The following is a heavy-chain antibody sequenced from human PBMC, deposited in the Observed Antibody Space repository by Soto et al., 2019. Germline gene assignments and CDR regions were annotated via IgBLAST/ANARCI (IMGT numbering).Heavy chain of an antibody. CDR3: ARLSPLCSGCSKCYGMDV. CDR2: INPSGGST. Sequence: QVQLVQSGAEVKKPGASVKVSCKASGYTFTSYYMHWVRQAPGQGLEWMGKINPSGGSTSYAQKFPGRVTLTRDTVTSTVYMELSSLRSEDTAVYYCARLSPLCSGCSKCYGMDVWGQGTTVTVSS. D-gene: IGHD2-15*01. CDR1: GYTFTSYY. V-gene: IGHV1-46*01. J-gene: IGHJ6*02.